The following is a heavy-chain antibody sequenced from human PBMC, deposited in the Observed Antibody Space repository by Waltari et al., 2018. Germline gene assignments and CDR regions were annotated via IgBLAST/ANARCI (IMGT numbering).Heavy chain of an antibody. CDR3: VRGHRDYGDYNWFDP. J-gene: IGHJ5*02. Sequence: QVQLVQSGAEVKKPGASVKVSCKASGYTFTSYDINWVRQATGQGLEWMGWMNPNSGNTGYAQKFQGRVTMTRNTSISTAHMELSSLRSEDTAVYYCVRGHRDYGDYNWFDPWGQGTLVTVSS. V-gene: IGHV1-8*01. CDR2: MNPNSGNT. CDR1: GYTFTSYD. D-gene: IGHD4-17*01.